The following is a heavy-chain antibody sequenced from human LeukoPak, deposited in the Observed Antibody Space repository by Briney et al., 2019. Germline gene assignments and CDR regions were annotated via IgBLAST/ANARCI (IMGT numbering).Heavy chain of an antibody. CDR2: MNPNSGNT. Sequence: ASVKVSCKASGYTFTSYDINWVRQATGQGLEWMGWMNPNSGNTGYAQKFQGRVTMTRNTSISTAYMELSSLRSEDTAVYYCARQQQLGPYYNHYMDVWGKGTTVTISS. J-gene: IGHJ6*03. CDR3: ARQQQLGPYYNHYMDV. V-gene: IGHV1-8*01. CDR1: GYTFTSYD. D-gene: IGHD6-13*01.